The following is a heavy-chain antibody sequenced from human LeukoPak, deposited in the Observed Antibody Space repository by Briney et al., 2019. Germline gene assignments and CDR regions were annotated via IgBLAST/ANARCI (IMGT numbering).Heavy chain of an antibody. J-gene: IGHJ6*02. CDR2: MNPNSGNT. V-gene: IGHV1-8*01. Sequence: ASVKVSCKASGYTFTSYDINWVRQATGQGLEWMGWMNPNSGNTGYAQKFQGRVTMTRNTSISTAYMEPSSLRSEDTAVYYCARGSCSGGSCYSGHYYYYYGMDVWGQGTTVTVSS. CDR3: ARGSCSGGSCYSGHYYYYYGMDV. CDR1: GYTFTSYD. D-gene: IGHD2-15*01.